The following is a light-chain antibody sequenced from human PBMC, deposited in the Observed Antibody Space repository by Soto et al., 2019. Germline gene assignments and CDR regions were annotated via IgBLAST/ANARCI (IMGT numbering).Light chain of an antibody. CDR3: QQDSRSPFT. V-gene: IGKV3-20*01. J-gene: IGKJ3*01. CDR2: GAS. CDR1: QGVSANH. Sequence: DIVLTQSPGTLSLSPGERATLSCRASQGVSANHLTWYQQKPGQAPRLLMCGASTRATGIPDRFSGSGSGTDFTLTISRLKPEDFAVYFCQQDSRSPFTFGPGTKVDI.